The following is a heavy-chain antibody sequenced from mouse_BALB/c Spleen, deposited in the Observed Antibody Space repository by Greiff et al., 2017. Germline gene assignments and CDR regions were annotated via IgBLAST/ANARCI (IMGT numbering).Heavy chain of an antibody. D-gene: IGHD2-4*01. J-gene: IGHJ3*01. CDR1: GFSLTSYG. V-gene: IGHV2-9*02. Sequence: VKLMESGPGLVAPSQSLSITCTVSGFSLTSYGVHWVRQPPGKGLEWLGVIGAGGSTNYNSALMSRLSISKDNSKSQVFLKMNSLQTDDTAMYYCAREDYYEGFAYWGQGTLVTVSA. CDR2: IGAGGST. CDR3: AREDYYEGFAY.